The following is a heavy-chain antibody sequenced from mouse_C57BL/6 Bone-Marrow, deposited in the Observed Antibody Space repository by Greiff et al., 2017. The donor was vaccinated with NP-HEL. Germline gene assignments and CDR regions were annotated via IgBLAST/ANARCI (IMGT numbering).Heavy chain of an antibody. CDR3: ARGDYGSSPY. D-gene: IGHD1-1*01. CDR1: GFTFSSYA. J-gene: IGHJ3*01. CDR2: ISDGGSYT. Sequence: EVQLQESGGGLVKPGGSLKLSCAASGFTFSSYAMSWVRQTPEKRLEWVATISDGGSYTYYPDNVKGRFTISRDNAKNNLYLQMSHLKSEDTAMYYCARGDYGSSPYWGQGTLVTVSA. V-gene: IGHV5-4*01.